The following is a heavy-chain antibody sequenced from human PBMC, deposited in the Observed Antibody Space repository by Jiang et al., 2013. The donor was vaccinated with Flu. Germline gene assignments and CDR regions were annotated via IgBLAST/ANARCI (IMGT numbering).Heavy chain of an antibody. V-gene: IGHV5-51*03. CDR2: IYPGDSDT. CDR1: GYRFTENW. Sequence: GAEVKKPGESLKISCKGSGYRFTENWIGWVRQMPGQGLEWMGIIYPGDSDTRYSPSFQGQVTISADKSISTAYLQWSSLKASDTAMYYCARPNEAGAMVYPFDFWGQGTLVTVSS. D-gene: IGHD2-8*01. CDR3: ARPNEAGAMVYPFDF. J-gene: IGHJ4*02.